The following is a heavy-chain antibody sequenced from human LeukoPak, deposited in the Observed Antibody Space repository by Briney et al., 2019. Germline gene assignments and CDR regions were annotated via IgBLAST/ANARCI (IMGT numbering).Heavy chain of an antibody. V-gene: IGHV3-23*01. Sequence: LTGGSLRLSCAASGFTFSTYALSWVRQAPGKGLEWVSSISGSAGGTYYADSVKGRFTISRDNSKDTLYLQMHSLRAEDTAVYYLAKNWVASSWFNWFDPWGQGTLITVSS. D-gene: IGHD6-13*01. CDR1: GFTFSTYA. CDR2: ISGSAGGT. J-gene: IGHJ5*02. CDR3: AKNWVASSWFNWFDP.